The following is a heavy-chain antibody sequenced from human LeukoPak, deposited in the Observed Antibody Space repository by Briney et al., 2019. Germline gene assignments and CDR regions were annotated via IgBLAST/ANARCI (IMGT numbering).Heavy chain of an antibody. V-gene: IGHV4-34*01. Sequence: PSETLSLTCAVYGGSFSGYYWSWIRQPPGKGLEWIGEINHSGSTNYNPSLKSRVTISVDTSKNQFSLKLSSVTAADTAVYYCAKAPLGYCSSTSCYRVYSHYYGMDVWGQGTTVTVSS. D-gene: IGHD2-2*02. J-gene: IGHJ6*02. CDR3: AKAPLGYCSSTSCYRVYSHYYGMDV. CDR1: GGSFSGYY. CDR2: INHSGST.